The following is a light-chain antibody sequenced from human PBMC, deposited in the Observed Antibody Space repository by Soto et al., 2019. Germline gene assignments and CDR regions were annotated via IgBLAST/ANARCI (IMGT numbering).Light chain of an antibody. CDR1: SSDVGSYNL. J-gene: IGLJ2*01. CDR2: EGS. Sequence: QSALTQPASVSGSPGQSITISCTGTSSDVGSYNLVSWYQQHPGKAPKLIIYEGSKRPSGVSNRFSGSKSGNTASLTISGLQGEDEADYYCCSYAGSSIVVFGGGTKLTVL. CDR3: CSYAGSSIVV. V-gene: IGLV2-23*01.